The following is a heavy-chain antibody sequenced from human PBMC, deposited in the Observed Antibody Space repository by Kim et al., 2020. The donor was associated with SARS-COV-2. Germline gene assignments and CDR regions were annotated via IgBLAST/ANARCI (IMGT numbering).Heavy chain of an antibody. CDR3: ATDGI. D-gene: IGHD1-20*01. J-gene: IGHJ4*02. Sequence: FDPEEGETIYSKKVQGRVTMTEDTSTDTAYMELSSLRSEDTAVYYCATDGIWGQGTLVTVSS. V-gene: IGHV1-24*01. CDR2: FDPEEGET.